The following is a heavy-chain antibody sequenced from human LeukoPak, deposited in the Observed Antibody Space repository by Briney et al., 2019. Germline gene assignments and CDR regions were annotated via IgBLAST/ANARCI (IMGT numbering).Heavy chain of an antibody. Sequence: SETLSLTCAVYDESFSGYYCSWIRQPPRKGLEWIGEIDHSGSTNYNPSLQSRVTISVDTSKNQFSLKVSSVSAADTAVYYCARGNRPYGEHEAYDIWGHGTTVTVSP. CDR1: DESFSGYY. CDR3: ARGNRPYGEHEAYDI. V-gene: IGHV4-34*01. J-gene: IGHJ3*02. CDR2: IDHSGST. D-gene: IGHD3-10*01.